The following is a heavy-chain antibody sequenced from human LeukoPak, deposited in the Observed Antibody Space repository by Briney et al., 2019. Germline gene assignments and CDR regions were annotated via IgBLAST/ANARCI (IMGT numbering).Heavy chain of an antibody. J-gene: IGHJ4*02. CDR1: GYTFSNFG. CDR2: ISGNNDNP. V-gene: IGHV1-18*01. D-gene: IGHD2-2*01. Sequence: GASVRVSCKASGYTFSNFGINWVRQAPGQGLEWMGWISGNNDNPNCGQRFQGRFTVTTDSSTNTAYMELRNLRFDDTAVYYCARDGTSTDDYWGQGTLVTVSS. CDR3: ARDGTSTDDY.